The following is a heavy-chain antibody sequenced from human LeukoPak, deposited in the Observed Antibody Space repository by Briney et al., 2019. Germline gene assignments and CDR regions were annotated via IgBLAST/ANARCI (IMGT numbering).Heavy chain of an antibody. V-gene: IGHV3-21*01. CDR3: ARVDSYGSGGFDY. CDR1: GFTFSSYS. J-gene: IGHJ4*02. CDR2: ISSSSSYI. D-gene: IGHD3-10*01. Sequence: GGSLRLSCAASGFTFSSYSMNWVRQAPGKGLEWVSSISSSSSYIYYADSVKGRFTISRDNAKNSLYLQMNSLRAEDTAVYYCARVDSYGSGGFDYWGRGTLVTVSS.